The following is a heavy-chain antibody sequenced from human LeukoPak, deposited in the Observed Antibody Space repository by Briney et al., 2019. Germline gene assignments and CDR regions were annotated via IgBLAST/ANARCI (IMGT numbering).Heavy chain of an antibody. CDR3: ARGGATGGGFDY. Sequence: PGGSLRLSCAASGFTFSSYSMNWVRQAPGKGLEWVSSISSCSSYIYYADSVKGRFTISRDNAKNSLYLQMNSLRAEDTAVYYCARGGATGGGFDYWGQGTLVTVSS. D-gene: IGHD1-26*01. CDR1: GFTFSSYS. V-gene: IGHV3-21*01. CDR2: ISSCSSYI. J-gene: IGHJ4*02.